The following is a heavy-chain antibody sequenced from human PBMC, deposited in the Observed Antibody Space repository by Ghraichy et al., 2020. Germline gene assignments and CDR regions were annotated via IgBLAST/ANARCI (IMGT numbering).Heavy chain of an antibody. CDR2: ISSSSTTI. D-gene: IGHD2-8*02. CDR1: GFTFSSYS. CDR3: ASGDDIVLGHNAFDI. J-gene: IGHJ3*02. V-gene: IGHV3-48*02. Sequence: GGSLRLSCAASGFTFSSYSMNWVRQAPGKGLEWVSYISSSSTTIYYADSVKGRFTISRDNAKNSLYLQMNSLRDEDSAVYYCASGDDIVLGHNAFDIWGQGTMVTVSS.